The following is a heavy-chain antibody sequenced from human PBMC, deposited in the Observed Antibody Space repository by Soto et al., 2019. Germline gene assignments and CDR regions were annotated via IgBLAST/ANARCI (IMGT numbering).Heavy chain of an antibody. J-gene: IGHJ4*02. Sequence: PGGSLRLSCAASGFTFSSYDMHWVRQATGKGLEWVSAIGTAGDTYYPGSVKGRFTISRENAKNTLYLLMNSLRAEDTAVYCCARDLHPGNCGGVSCYSYTYWGQGTPVTVS. CDR3: ARDLHPGNCGGVSCYSYTY. D-gene: IGHD2-15*01. CDR1: GFTFSSYD. V-gene: IGHV3-13*01. CDR2: IGTAGDT.